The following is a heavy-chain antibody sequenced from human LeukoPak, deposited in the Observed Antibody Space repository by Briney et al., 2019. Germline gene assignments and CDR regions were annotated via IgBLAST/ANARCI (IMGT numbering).Heavy chain of an antibody. Sequence: GGSLRLSCAASGFTVDDYGMSWVRQAPGKGLEWVSGINWNGGSTGYADSVKGRFTISRDNAKNSLYLQMNSLRAEDTALYHCARIALVLRYFDWFGNAFDIWGQGTMVTVSS. CDR1: GFTVDDYG. V-gene: IGHV3-20*01. J-gene: IGHJ3*02. CDR2: INWNGGST. CDR3: ARIALVLRYFDWFGNAFDI. D-gene: IGHD3-9*01.